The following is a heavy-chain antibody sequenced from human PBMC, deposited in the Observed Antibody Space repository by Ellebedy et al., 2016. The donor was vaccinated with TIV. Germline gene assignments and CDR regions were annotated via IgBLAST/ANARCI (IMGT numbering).Heavy chain of an antibody. Sequence: GESLKISCAASGFTFSKYWMSWVRQAPGKGLEWVANIDEDGSEKYYVDSVKGRFTISRDNAKNSLYLQMNSLRADDTAVYYCAKAEDTAMDDGFDIWGQGAMVTVSS. J-gene: IGHJ3*02. D-gene: IGHD5-18*01. CDR2: IDEDGSEK. CDR3: AKAEDTAMDDGFDI. CDR1: GFTFSKYW. V-gene: IGHV3-7*01.